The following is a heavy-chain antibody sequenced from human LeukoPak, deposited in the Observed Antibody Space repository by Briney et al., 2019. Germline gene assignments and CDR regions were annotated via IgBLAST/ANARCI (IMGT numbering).Heavy chain of an antibody. J-gene: IGHJ4*02. V-gene: IGHV3-21*01. Sequence: GGSLRLSCAASGFTFSSYSMNWVRQAPGKGLEWVSSISSSSSYIYYADSVKGRFTISRDNSKNTLYLQMNSLRAEDTAVYYCARSPYYYDSSGYYLGLFDYWGQGTLVTVSS. CDR2: ISSSSSYI. CDR1: GFTFSSYS. D-gene: IGHD3-22*01. CDR3: ARSPYYYDSSGYYLGLFDY.